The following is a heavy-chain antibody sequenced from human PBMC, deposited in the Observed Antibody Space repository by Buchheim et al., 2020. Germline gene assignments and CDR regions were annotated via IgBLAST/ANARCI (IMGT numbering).Heavy chain of an antibody. CDR1: GGSISSGDYY. V-gene: IGHV4-30-4*01. D-gene: IGHD3-3*01. CDR2: IYYSGST. CDR3: ARGASSITIFGVEPGPYYYGMDV. J-gene: IGHJ6*02. Sequence: QVQLQESGPGLVKPSQTLSLTCTVSGGSISSGDYYWSWIRQPPGKGLEWIGYIYYSGSTYYNPSLKSRVTISVETSKNQFSLKLSSVTAADTAVYYCARGASSITIFGVEPGPYYYGMDVWGQGTT.